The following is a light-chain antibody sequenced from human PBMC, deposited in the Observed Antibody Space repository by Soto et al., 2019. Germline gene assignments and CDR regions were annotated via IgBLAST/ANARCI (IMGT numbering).Light chain of an antibody. V-gene: IGLV2-23*02. CDR3: CSYADVSSYV. CDR2: EVS. J-gene: IGLJ1*01. Sequence: QSALTQPASVSGSPGQSITISCTGTSSNVGTYNLVSWYQQYPGEAPKLLIYEVSERPSGVSIRFTASKSGNTASLTISGLQAEDEADYYCCSYADVSSYVFGTGTKLTVL. CDR1: SSNVGTYNL.